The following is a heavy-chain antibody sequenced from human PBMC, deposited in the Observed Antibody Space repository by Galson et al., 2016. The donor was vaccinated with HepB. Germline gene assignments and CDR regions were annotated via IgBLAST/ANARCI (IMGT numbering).Heavy chain of an antibody. CDR2: ISGFGEKI. Sequence: SVKVSCKASGYTFISYSISWVRQAPGQGLEWMGRISGFGEKINYAENFQGRLAMTTDPSTSTAYMELTSLRFDDTATYFWARVWDLAGGVTQNWFHPWGQGTLVIVSS. D-gene: IGHD3-16*01. CDR3: ARVWDLAGGVTQNWFHP. V-gene: IGHV1-18*01. CDR1: GYTFISYS. J-gene: IGHJ5*02.